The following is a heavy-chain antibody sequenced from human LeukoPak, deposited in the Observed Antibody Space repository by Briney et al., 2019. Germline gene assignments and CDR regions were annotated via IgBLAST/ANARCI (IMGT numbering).Heavy chain of an antibody. CDR3: AGGLGYCSSTSCSDHDY. D-gene: IGHD2-2*01. V-gene: IGHV4-4*02. CDR2: IYHSGST. J-gene: IGHJ4*02. CDR1: GGSISSSNW. Sequence: SETLSLTCAVFGGSISSSNWWSWVRQPPGKGLEWIGEIYHSGSTNYNPSLKSRVTISVDKSKNQFSLKLSSVTAADTAVYYCAGGLGYCSSTSCSDHDYWGQGTLVTVSS.